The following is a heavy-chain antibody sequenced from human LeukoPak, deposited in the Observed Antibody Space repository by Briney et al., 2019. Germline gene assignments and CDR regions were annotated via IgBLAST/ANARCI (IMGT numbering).Heavy chain of an antibody. CDR3: ARLPYDWNYWFDP. Sequence: PSETLSLTRAVSGYSISSGYYWGWIRQPPGKGLEWIGSIYHTGNTYYNPSLKSPVAMSVDTSKNQFSLKLSSVTAADTAVYYCARLPYDWNYWFDPWGQGTLVTVSS. CDR2: IYHTGNT. V-gene: IGHV4-38-2*01. CDR1: GYSISSGYY. J-gene: IGHJ5*02. D-gene: IGHD1-7*01.